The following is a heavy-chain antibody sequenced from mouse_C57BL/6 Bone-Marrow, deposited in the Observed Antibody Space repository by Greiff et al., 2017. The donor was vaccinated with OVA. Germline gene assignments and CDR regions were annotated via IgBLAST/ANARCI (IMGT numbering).Heavy chain of an antibody. Sequence: EVHLVESGGGLVQPGGSLKLSCAASGFTFSDYYMYWVRQTPEKRLEWVAYISNGGGSTYYPDTVKGRFTISRDNAKNTLYLQMSRLKSEDTAMYYCARHRALVYYGYWYFDVWGTGTTVTVSS. CDR1: GFTFSDYY. J-gene: IGHJ1*03. D-gene: IGHD2-1*01. CDR2: ISNGGGST. V-gene: IGHV5-12*01. CDR3: ARHRALVYYGYWYFDV.